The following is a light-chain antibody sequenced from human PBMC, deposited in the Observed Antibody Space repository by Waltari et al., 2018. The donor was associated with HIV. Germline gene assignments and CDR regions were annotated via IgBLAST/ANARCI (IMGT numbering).Light chain of an antibody. CDR1: NGHNDYD. CDR2: VGTNGSH. V-gene: IGLV4-69*01. Sequence: QVVLTQSPSASASLGASAKLTCALSNGHNDYDNAWHQQQPEKGPGYLMRVGTNGSHIKGDGIPDRFSSSSSGTERCLIISSLQSEDEADYYCQTWDTGIQVFGGGTKLTVL. J-gene: IGLJ3*02. CDR3: QTWDTGIQV.